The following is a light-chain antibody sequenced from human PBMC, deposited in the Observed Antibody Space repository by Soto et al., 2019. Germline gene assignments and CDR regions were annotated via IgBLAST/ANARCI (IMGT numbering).Light chain of an antibody. CDR2: GAS. CDR1: QSVSSN. V-gene: IGKV3-15*01. CDR3: QQYNNWPLT. J-gene: IGKJ4*01. Sequence: EIVMTHSPATLSVSPWEGATLSCRASQSVSSNLAWYQQKPGQAPRLLIYGASTRATGIPARFSGSGSGTEFTLTISSLQSEDFAVYYCQQYNNWPLTFGGGTKVDIK.